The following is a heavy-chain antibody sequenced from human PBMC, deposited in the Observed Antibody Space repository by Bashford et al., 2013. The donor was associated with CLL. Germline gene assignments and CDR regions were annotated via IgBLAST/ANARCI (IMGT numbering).Heavy chain of an antibody. V-gene: IGHV3-74*01. D-gene: IGHD3-22*01. Sequence: GSLRLSCAASGFTFSSYWMHWVRQAPGKGLVWVSRINSDVSSTSYADSVKGRFTISRDNAKNTLYLQMNSLRAEDTAVYYCARGYYYDSSGYFPIDYWGQGTLVTVSS. CDR1: GFTFSSYW. CDR2: INSDVSST. CDR3: ARGYYYDSSGYFPIDY. J-gene: IGHJ4*02.